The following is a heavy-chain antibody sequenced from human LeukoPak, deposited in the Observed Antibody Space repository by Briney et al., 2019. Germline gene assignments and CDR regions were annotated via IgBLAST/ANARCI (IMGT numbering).Heavy chain of an antibody. CDR3: ASENGAPDY. Sequence: GGSLRLSCTASGLTFSSHWMHWVRQAPGKGLVWVSVINGDGNDIYYADSVKGRFTSSRDNAKNTLYMQMNSLTTEDTAIYYCASENGAPDYWGQGTLVTVSS. V-gene: IGHV3-74*01. CDR2: INGDGNDI. J-gene: IGHJ4*02. CDR1: GLTFSSHW. D-gene: IGHD2-8*01.